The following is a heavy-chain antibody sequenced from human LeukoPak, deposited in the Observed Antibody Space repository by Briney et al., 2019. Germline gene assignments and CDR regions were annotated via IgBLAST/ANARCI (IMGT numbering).Heavy chain of an antibody. CDR3: ARGDGSHSYAKGFDI. CDR1: GESMRTGGYY. D-gene: IGHD3-16*01. Sequence: PSETLSLTCSVSGESMRTGGYYWTWIRQHPGKGLEWIGYIYYSGSTYYNPSLKDRISMSVDTSNSRFSVKLTAVTAADTAVYFCARGDGSHSYAKGFDIWGQGTLVTVSS. J-gene: IGHJ3*02. V-gene: IGHV4-31*03. CDR2: IYYSGST.